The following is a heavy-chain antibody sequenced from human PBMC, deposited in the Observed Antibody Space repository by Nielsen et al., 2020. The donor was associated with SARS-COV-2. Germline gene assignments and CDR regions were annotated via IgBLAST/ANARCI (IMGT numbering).Heavy chain of an antibody. D-gene: IGHD6-13*01. CDR3: ARGGGIAAAGGLSEQYYFDY. Sequence: WVRQAPGQGLEWMGRIIPILGIANYAQKFQGRVTITADKSTSTAYMELSSLRSEDTAVYYCARGGGIAAAGGLSEQYYFDYWGQGTLVTVSS. J-gene: IGHJ4*02. CDR2: IIPILGIA. V-gene: IGHV1-69*04.